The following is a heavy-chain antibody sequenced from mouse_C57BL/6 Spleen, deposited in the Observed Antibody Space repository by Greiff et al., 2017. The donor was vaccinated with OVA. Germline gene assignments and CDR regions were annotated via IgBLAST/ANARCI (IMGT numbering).Heavy chain of an antibody. Sequence: EVKLVESGGGLVKPGGSLKLSCAASGFTFSDYGMHWVRQAPEKGLEWVAYISSGSSTIYYADTVKGRFTISRDNAKNTLFLQMTSRRSEDTAMYYCARGGSYYFDYWGQGTTLTVSS. CDR2: ISSGSSTI. V-gene: IGHV5-17*01. J-gene: IGHJ2*01. D-gene: IGHD1-1*01. CDR1: GFTFSDYG. CDR3: ARGGSYYFDY.